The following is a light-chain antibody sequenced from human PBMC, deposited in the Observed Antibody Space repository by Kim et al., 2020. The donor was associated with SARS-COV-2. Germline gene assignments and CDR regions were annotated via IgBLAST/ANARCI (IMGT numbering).Light chain of an antibody. CDR2: RDN. V-gene: IGLV3-1*01. CDR1: DLGDKY. J-gene: IGLJ2*01. CDR3: QAWDSNTYVI. Sequence: SYELTQPPSVSVSPGQTASITCSADDLGDKYVSWYQQKPGQSPVLVIYRDNKRPSGIPERFSGSNSGNTATLTISGTQAMDEADYSCQAWDSNTYVIFGGGTKVTVL.